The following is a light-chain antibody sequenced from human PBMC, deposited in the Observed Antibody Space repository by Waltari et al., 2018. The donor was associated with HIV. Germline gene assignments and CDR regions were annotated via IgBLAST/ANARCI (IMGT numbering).Light chain of an antibody. J-gene: IGLJ2*01. CDR3: SSYTSSSALYVV. Sequence: QSALTQPASVSGSPGQSITISCTGTSSDVGGYNYVSWYQQHPGKAPKLMIYDVSKRPSGVSSRFCGSKSGNTASLTSSGLQAEDEADYYCSSYTSSSALYVVFGGGTKLTVL. V-gene: IGLV2-14*03. CDR2: DVS. CDR1: SSDVGGYNY.